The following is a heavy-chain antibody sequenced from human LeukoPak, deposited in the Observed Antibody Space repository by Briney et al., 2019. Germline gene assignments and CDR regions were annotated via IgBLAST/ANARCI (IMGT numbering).Heavy chain of an antibody. CDR2: IYYSGST. CDR3: TSPPSSYYDSSGYSLYAFDV. V-gene: IGHV4-39*01. D-gene: IGHD3-22*01. J-gene: IGHJ3*01. CDR1: GVSISNTSYY. Sequence: SSETLSLTCTVSGVSISNTSYYWGWIRQPPGMALEWIGHIYYSGSTFYNPSVESRVTISIDTSKNQFSLMLSSVAAADTAVYYCTSPPSSYYDSSGYSLYAFDVWGQGTMVTVSS.